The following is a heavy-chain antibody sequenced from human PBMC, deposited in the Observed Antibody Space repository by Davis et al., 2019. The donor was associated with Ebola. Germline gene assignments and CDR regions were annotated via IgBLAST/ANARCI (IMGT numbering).Heavy chain of an antibody. Sequence: PGGSLRLSCTASGFTFTSFSLNWVRQTPGKGLEWLSYISSSGNTIYYADSVKGRFTISRDSAKNSLYLQMNSLRAEDTAVYYCAKIDCSGGSCYAPDIWGQGTMVTVSS. CDR1: GFTFTSFS. J-gene: IGHJ3*02. D-gene: IGHD2-15*01. CDR2: ISSSGNTI. V-gene: IGHV3-48*01. CDR3: AKIDCSGGSCYAPDI.